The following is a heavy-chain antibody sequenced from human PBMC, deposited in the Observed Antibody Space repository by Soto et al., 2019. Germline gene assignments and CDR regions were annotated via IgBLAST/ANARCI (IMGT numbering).Heavy chain of an antibody. V-gene: IGHV1-18*04. CDR2: TGAYNGNT. D-gene: IGHD3-16*01. CDR3: ARGGGIYSIAWPIDH. J-gene: IGHJ4*02. CDR1: GYTFTNYG. Sequence: WASVKVSCKASGYTFTNYGISWVRQAPGQGLEWMGWTGAYNGNTNYAQKFQGRVTMTADTSTNTAYMELRSLRYDDTAVYYCARGGGIYSIAWPIDHWGQGTLGTVSS.